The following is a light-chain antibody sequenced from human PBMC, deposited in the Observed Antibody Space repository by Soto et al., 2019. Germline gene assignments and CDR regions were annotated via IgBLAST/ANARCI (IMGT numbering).Light chain of an antibody. Sequence: DIQMTQSPSTLSASVGDRVTITCRASQSISSWLAWYQQKPGKAPKLLIYKASSLESGVPSRFSGSGSGTEFTLTISSLQPADIAIYLCQQYNSYPWTFGQGTKVEIK. CDR2: KAS. J-gene: IGKJ1*01. V-gene: IGKV1-5*03. CDR3: QQYNSYPWT. CDR1: QSISSW.